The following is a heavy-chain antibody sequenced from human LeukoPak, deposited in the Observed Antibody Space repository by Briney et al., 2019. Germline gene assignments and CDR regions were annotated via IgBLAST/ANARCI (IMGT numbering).Heavy chain of an antibody. CDR3: VTEFWYRSDY. V-gene: IGHV3-7*01. D-gene: IGHD3-3*01. Sequence: PGGSLRLSCAASGFTFSSYEMNWVRQAPGKGLEWLATTTRDGSGKEYVDSVRGRFTISRDNAKNSIYLQMNTLSAEDTAVYFCVTEFWYRSDYWGQGLLVTVSS. CDR2: TTRDGSGK. J-gene: IGHJ4*02. CDR1: GFTFSSYE.